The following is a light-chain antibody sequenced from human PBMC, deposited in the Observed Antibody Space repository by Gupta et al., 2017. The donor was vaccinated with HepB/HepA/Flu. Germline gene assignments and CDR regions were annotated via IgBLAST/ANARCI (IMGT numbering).Light chain of an antibody. V-gene: IGKV3-20*01. CDR2: AEA. CDR1: QSVSSSY. CDR3: QRDCSSPPWT. Sequence: IVLTQSPGTLSFSPVERATLSCRASQSVSSSYLAWYQQKPCQAPRLLIYAEASRDTGIPDRFSGRGFGRQVHITSSRREQEDFAGYYFQRDCSSPPWTFGQGTKVEIK. J-gene: IGKJ1*01.